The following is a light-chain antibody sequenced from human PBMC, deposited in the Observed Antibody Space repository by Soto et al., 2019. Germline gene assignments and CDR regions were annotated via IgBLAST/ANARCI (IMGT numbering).Light chain of an antibody. CDR1: QSVSSN. Sequence: EIVVTQSPATVSVSPGERATLSCRASQSVSSNLAWYQQKPGQAPRLLIYGASTRATGIPARFSGSGSGTEFTLTISSLQSEDFAVYYCQQYNNWPFTFGQGTKVAIK. V-gene: IGKV3-15*01. CDR2: GAS. J-gene: IGKJ1*01. CDR3: QQYNNWPFT.